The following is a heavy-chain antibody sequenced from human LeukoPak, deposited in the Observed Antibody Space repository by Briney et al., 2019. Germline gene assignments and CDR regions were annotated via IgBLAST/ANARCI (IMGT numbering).Heavy chain of an antibody. CDR1: GGTFSSYA. D-gene: IGHD5-18*01. CDR2: IIPIFGTA. V-gene: IGHV1-69*06. Sequence: GASVKVSCKASGGTFSSYAISWVRQAPGQGLEWMGGIIPIFGTANYAQKFQGRVTITADKSTSTAYMELSSLRSEDTAVYYCARDSPGYGTHFDYWGQGTPVTVSS. CDR3: ARDSPGYGTHFDY. J-gene: IGHJ4*02.